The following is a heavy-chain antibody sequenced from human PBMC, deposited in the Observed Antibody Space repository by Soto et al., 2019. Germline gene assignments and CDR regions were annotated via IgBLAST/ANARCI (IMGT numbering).Heavy chain of an antibody. CDR3: ARHYGSGSPDP. D-gene: IGHD3-10*01. V-gene: IGHV5-10-1*01. CDR2: IDPSDSYT. CDR1: GYSFTIYC. J-gene: IGHJ5*02. Sequence: PGESLKISCNGSGYSFTIYCISLVLQMPGKGLEWMGRIDPSDSYTNYSPSFQGHVTISADKSIGTAYLQWSSLKASDTAMYYCARHYGSGSPDPWGQGTLVTVSS.